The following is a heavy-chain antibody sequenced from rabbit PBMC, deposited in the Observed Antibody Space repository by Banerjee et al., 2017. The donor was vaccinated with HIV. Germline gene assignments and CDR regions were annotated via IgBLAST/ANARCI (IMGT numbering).Heavy chain of an antibody. D-gene: IGHD6-1*01. CDR3: ASDIYGYGAFNL. CDR1: GFSWIGSYW. J-gene: IGHJ4*01. CDR2: IYAGSNST. V-gene: IGHV1S40*01. Sequence: QSLEESGGDLVKPGASLTLTCTASGFSWIGSYWICWVRQAPGKGLEWIACIYAGSNSTYYASWAKGRFTISKTSSTTVTLQMTSLTAADTATYFCASDIYGYGAFNLWGPGTLVTVS.